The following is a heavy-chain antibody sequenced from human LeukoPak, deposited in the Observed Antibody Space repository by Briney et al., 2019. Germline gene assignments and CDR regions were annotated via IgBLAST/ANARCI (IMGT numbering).Heavy chain of an antibody. D-gene: IGHD2-21*01. CDR2: IYYNGNT. J-gene: IGHJ5*02. CDR3: ARGGAVMPPMFNWFDP. CDR1: DGSISTNH. V-gene: IGHV4-59*01. Sequence: PSETLSLTCAVSDGSISTNHWNWIRQSPGKGLEWIGYIYYNGNTNYNPSLKGRVTISVDKSNNHFSLKLTSVTAADTAVYYCARGGAVMPPMFNWFDPWGQGILVTVSS.